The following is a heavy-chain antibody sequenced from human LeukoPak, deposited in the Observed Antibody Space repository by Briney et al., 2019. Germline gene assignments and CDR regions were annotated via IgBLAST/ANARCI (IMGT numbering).Heavy chain of an antibody. D-gene: IGHD6-19*01. CDR2: IYYSGST. V-gene: IGHV4-59*01. Sequence: SETLSLTCTVSGGSISSYYWSWIRQPPGKGLEWIGYIYYSGSTNYNPSLKSRVTISVDTSKIHFSLKLSSVTAADTAVYYCARKVTGYSSGWYTGFDYWGQGTLVTVSS. CDR1: GGSISSYY. J-gene: IGHJ4*02. CDR3: ARKVTGYSSGWYTGFDY.